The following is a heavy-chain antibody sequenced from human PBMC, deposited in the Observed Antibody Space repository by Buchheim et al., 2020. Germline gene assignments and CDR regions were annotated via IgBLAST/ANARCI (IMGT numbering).Heavy chain of an antibody. J-gene: IGHJ5*02. CDR2: ISYDGSNK. Sequence: QVQLVESGGGVVQPGRSLRLSCAASGFTFSSYGMHWVRQAPGKGLEWVAVISYDGSNKYYADSVKGRFTVSRDNSKNTLYLQMNSLRAEDTAVYYCAKGGSGSYYRWFDPWGQGTL. CDR1: GFTFSSYG. CDR3: AKGGSGSYYRWFDP. D-gene: IGHD1-26*01. V-gene: IGHV3-30*18.